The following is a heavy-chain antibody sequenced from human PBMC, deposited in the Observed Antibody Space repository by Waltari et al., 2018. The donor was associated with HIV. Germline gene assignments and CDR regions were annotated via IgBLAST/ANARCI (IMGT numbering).Heavy chain of an antibody. CDR2: GYYTGRT. D-gene: IGHD3-22*01. V-gene: IGHV4-59*01. CDR1: GGSISSSY. Sequence: QVQLQEPGPGLLTPSEPLSLTCPVSGGSISSSYWSWIRQPPGKGLAWIGGGYYTGRTNYNPSLESRVAISVDTSRNQFSLELSSVTAADTAVYYCARGGRDTSGYYIVPFDPWGQGTLVTVSS. J-gene: IGHJ5*02. CDR3: ARGGRDTSGYYIVPFDP.